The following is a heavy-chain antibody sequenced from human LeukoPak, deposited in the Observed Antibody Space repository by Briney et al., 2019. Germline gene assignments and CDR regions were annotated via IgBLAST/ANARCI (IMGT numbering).Heavy chain of an antibody. J-gene: IGHJ4*02. V-gene: IGHV3-7*01. CDR3: AKDNYYDSSAYPDY. CDR2: IKQDGSDK. CDR1: GFTFSSYW. D-gene: IGHD3-22*01. Sequence: GGSLRLSCAASGFTFSSYWMSWVRQAPGKGLEWVANIKQDGSDKNYVDSVQGRFTISRDNAKNSLYLQMNSLRAEDTAVYSCAKDNYYDSSAYPDYWGQGTLVTVSS.